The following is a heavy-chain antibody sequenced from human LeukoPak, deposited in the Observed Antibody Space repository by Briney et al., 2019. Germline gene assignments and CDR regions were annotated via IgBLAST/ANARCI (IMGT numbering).Heavy chain of an antibody. CDR3: AGGYCSGGSCYSGGYYYYYMDV. CDR2: IYTSGST. CDR1: GGSISSGSYY. J-gene: IGHJ6*03. Sequence: SQTLSLTCTVSGGSISSGSYYWSWIRQPAGKGLEWIGRIYTSGSTNYNPSLKSRVTISVDTSKNQFSLKLSSVTAADTAVYYCAGGYCSGGSCYSGGYYYYYMDVWGKGTTVTISS. D-gene: IGHD2-15*01. V-gene: IGHV4-61*02.